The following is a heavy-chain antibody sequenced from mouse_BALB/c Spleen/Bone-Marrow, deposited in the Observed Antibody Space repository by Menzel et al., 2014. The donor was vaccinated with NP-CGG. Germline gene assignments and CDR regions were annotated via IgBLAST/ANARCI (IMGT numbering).Heavy chain of an antibody. CDR2: FYPGSGSI. J-gene: IGHJ3*01. V-gene: IGHV1-62-2*01. D-gene: IGHD1-1*01. CDR1: GYTFTEYI. CDR3: ARHGYGSSAWFAY. Sequence: VKLMESGAGLVKPGASVKLSCKASGYTFTEYIIHWVKQRSGQGLEWTGWFYPGSGSIKYNEKFKDKATLTADKSSSTVYMELSRLTSEDSAVYFCARHGYGSSAWFAYWGQGTLVTVSA.